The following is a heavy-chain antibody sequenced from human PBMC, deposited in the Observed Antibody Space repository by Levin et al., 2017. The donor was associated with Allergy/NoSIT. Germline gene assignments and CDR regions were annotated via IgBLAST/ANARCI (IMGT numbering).Heavy chain of an antibody. D-gene: IGHD2-8*01. Sequence: GGSLRLSCAASGFTFSNYWMSWVRQAPGKGLEWVANIKQDGSEKYYVDSLKGRFTISRDNAKNSLYLQMNSLRAEDTAVYYCAREYCTNGVCQADFDYWGQGTLDTVSS. CDR1: GFTFSNYW. J-gene: IGHJ4*02. V-gene: IGHV3-7*01. CDR3: AREYCTNGVCQADFDY. CDR2: IKQDGSEK.